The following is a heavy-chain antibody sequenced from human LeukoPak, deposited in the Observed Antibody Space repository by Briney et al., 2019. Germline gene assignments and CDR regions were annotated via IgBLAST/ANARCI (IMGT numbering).Heavy chain of an antibody. V-gene: IGHV3-21*06. CDR3: VRAFGGYDSQRFYYNMDV. D-gene: IGHD5-12*01. CDR1: EFIFSNYY. Sequence: GGSLRLSCAASEFIFSNYYLNWVRQAPGKGLEWVSCIHGSAGYNYYADSVKGRFTVSRDSAKNSLYLEMSSLRVEDTAVYYCVRAFGGYDSQRFYYNMDVWGKGATVTVSS. J-gene: IGHJ6*03. CDR2: IHGSAGYN.